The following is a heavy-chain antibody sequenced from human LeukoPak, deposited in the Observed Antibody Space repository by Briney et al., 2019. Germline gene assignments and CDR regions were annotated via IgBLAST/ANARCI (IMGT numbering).Heavy chain of an antibody. CDR3: ARDGDGLRYFDWLLSPYYYYGMDV. Sequence: ASVKVSCKASGYTFTSYGISWVRQAPGQGLEWMGWISAYNGNTNYAQKLQGRVTMTTDTSTSTAYMELRSLRSDDTAVYYCARDGDGLRYFDWLLSPYYYYGMDVWGQGTTVTDSS. V-gene: IGHV1-18*01. CDR2: ISAYNGNT. D-gene: IGHD3-9*01. J-gene: IGHJ6*02. CDR1: GYTFTSYG.